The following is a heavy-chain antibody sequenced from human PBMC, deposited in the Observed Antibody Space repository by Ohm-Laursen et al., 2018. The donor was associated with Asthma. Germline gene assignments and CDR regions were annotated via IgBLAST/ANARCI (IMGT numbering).Heavy chain of an antibody. CDR1: GYTFSRYS. D-gene: IGHD3-16*01. Sequence: GSLRLSCAASGYTFSRYSIHWVRQAPGKGLEWVASISTASTFIYYADSVRGRFTTSRDSAKNTMYLQMDSLRAEDTAVYYCARGSLGGLQWGQGTLVTVSS. CDR2: ISTASTFI. V-gene: IGHV3-21*01. J-gene: IGHJ4*02. CDR3: ARGSLGGLQ.